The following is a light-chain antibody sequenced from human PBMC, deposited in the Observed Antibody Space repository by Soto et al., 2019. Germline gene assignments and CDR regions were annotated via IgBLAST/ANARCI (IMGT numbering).Light chain of an antibody. Sequence: DIQMTQSPSSLSASVGDRVTITCRASQSISSYLNWYQQKPGKAPKVLIYAVSRSSLQSGVPSRFSGSGSGTDFTLTISSLQPEDFATYYCQQSYSTPYTFGQGTKLDIK. CDR2: AVSRS. CDR3: QQSYSTPYT. CDR1: QSISSY. V-gene: IGKV1-39*01. J-gene: IGKJ2*01.